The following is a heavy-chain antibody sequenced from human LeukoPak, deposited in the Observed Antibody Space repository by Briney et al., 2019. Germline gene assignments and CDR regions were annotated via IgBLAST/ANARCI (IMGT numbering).Heavy chain of an antibody. CDR3: ATLTYYYDRSGYSYDAFDI. J-gene: IGHJ3*02. D-gene: IGHD3-22*01. Sequence: GGSLRLSCAASGFTVSSNYMSWVRQAPGKGLEWVSVIYSGGSTYYADSVKGRFTISRDNSKNTLYLQMNSLRAEDTAVYYCATLTYYYDRSGYSYDAFDIWGQGTMVTVSS. CDR2: IYSGGST. V-gene: IGHV3-53*01. CDR1: GFTVSSNY.